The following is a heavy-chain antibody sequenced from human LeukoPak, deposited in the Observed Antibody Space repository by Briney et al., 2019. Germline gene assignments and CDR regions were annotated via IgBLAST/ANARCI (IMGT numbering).Heavy chain of an antibody. CDR1: GFTFGDYA. CDR2: IRSKAYGGTT. CDR3: TRDLGVDEYSSSSGAFDI. Sequence: GGSLRLSCTASGFTFGDYAMSWLRQAPGKGLEWVGFIRSKAYGGTTEYAASVKGRFTISRDDSKSIAYLQMNSLKTEDTAVYYCTRDLGVDEYSSSSGAFDIWGQGTMVTVSS. J-gene: IGHJ3*02. V-gene: IGHV3-49*03. D-gene: IGHD6-6*01.